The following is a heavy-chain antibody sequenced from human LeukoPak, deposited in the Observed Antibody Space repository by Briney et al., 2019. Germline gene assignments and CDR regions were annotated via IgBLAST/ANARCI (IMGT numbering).Heavy chain of an antibody. D-gene: IGHD5-24*01. Sequence: TSETLSLTCTVSRGSISSSSDYWAWIRQPPGKGLEWIGSIFYSGSTYYNASLKSRVTISVDTSKNQFSLRLNSLAAADTAVYYCARSEMATIPFDYWGQGTLVTVSS. V-gene: IGHV4-39*07. CDR2: IFYSGST. CDR1: RGSISSSSDY. J-gene: IGHJ4*02. CDR3: ARSEMATIPFDY.